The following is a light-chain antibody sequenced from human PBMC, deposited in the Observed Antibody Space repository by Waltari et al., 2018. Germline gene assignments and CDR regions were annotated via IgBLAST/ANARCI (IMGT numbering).Light chain of an antibody. Sequence: QSALTQPASVSGSPGQSITISCTGTSSDVGNYKRVSWYQQHPGKAPKLMIYAVNQRPSGVSDRFSGSKSGAMASLTISGLQPEDEAEYFCSSYAGSSKGVFGGGTKVTVL. CDR3: SSYAGSSKGV. J-gene: IGLJ2*01. CDR1: SSDVGNYKR. V-gene: IGLV2-23*02. CDR2: AVN.